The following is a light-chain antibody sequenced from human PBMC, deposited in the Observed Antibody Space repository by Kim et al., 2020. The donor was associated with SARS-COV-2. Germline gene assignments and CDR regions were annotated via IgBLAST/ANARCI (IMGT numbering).Light chain of an antibody. CDR2: KAS. J-gene: IGKJ1*01. V-gene: IGKV1-5*03. CDR1: QSISNW. Sequence: DIQMTQSPSTLSASIGARVSITCRASQSISNWLAWYQQKPGRAPKLLIYKASSLESGVPSRFSGSGSGTEFTLTISSLQPDDFATYYCQQYQFSPWGFGQGTKVDIK. CDR3: QQYQFSPWG.